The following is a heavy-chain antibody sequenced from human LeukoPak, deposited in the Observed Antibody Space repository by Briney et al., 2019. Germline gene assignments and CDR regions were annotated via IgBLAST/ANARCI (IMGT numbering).Heavy chain of an antibody. Sequence: SETLSLTCTVSGGSISSYYWSWIRQSPGKGLEWIGYIHYSGSTNSNPSLRSRVTISMDTSKNQFSLKLSSVTAADTAVYYCARVVYSGYDFRGAMDVWGKGTTVTVSS. CDR2: IHYSGST. CDR3: ARVVYSGYDFRGAMDV. J-gene: IGHJ6*03. CDR1: GGSISSYY. V-gene: IGHV4-59*01. D-gene: IGHD5-12*01.